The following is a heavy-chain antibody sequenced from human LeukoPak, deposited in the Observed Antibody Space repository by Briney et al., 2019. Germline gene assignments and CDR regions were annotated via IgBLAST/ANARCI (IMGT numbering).Heavy chain of an antibody. J-gene: IGHJ4*02. V-gene: IGHV5-51*01. CDR3: AGLRLGGPIRS. CDR1: GFSFTTYW. D-gene: IGHD3-10*01. CDR2: IYPGDSET. Sequence: GESLKISCQGSGFSFTTYWIAWVRQVPGKGLEWMGIIYPGDSETRYSPSFQGQVTISADKSLASAYLQWSNLKASDTVLYYCAGLRLGGPIRSWGQGTLVTVSS.